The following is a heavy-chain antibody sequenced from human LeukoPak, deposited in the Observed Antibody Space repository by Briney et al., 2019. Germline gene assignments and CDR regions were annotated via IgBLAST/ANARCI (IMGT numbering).Heavy chain of an antibody. D-gene: IGHD5-18*01. CDR3: AKGPMDTPKD. V-gene: IGHV3-23*01. Sequence: GGSLRLSCAASGFTFSSYAMSWVRQAPGKGLEWVSSSSGSGGSTYYADSVKGRFTISRDNSRNTLYLQMNSLRAEDTAVYYCAKGPMDTPKDWGQGTLVTVSS. J-gene: IGHJ4*02. CDR1: GFTFSSYA. CDR2: SSGSGGST.